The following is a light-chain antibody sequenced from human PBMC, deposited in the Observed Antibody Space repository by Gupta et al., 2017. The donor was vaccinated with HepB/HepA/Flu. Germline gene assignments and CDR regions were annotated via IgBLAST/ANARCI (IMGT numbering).Light chain of an antibody. CDR3: QQYNNWPPPLT. CDR1: QSVSSN. V-gene: IGKV3-15*01. J-gene: IGKJ4*01. Sequence: EIVMTQSPATLSVSPGERATLSCRASQSVSSNLAWYQQKPGQAPRVLIYDASTRATGIPARFSGSGAGTEFTLTISSLQSEDFAVYYCQQYNNWPPPLTFGGGTKVEIK. CDR2: DAS.